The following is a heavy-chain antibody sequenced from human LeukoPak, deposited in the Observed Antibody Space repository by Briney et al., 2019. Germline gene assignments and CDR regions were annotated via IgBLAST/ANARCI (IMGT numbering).Heavy chain of an antibody. CDR1: GGTFSSYA. J-gene: IGHJ4*02. V-gene: IGHV1-69*13. Sequence: SVKVSCKASGGTFSSYAISWVRQAPGQGLEWMGGIIPIFGTANYAQKFQGRVTITADESTSTAYMELSSLRSEDTAVYYCATREKTGGGYYYDSSGYYRLDYWGQGTLVTVSS. CDR3: ATREKTGGGYYYDSSGYYRLDY. CDR2: IIPIFGTA. D-gene: IGHD3-22*01.